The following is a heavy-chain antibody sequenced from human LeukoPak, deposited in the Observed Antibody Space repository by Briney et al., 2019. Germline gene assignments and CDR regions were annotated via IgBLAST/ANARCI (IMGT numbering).Heavy chain of an antibody. Sequence: PSETLSLTCTVSGGSISSSTYYWGWIRQPPGKGLEWIGSIYHSGSTYYNPSLKSRVTLSVDTSKNQFSLKLSSVTAADTAVYYCAREWSYGDFDYWGQGTLVTVSS. D-gene: IGHD5-18*01. V-gene: IGHV4-39*07. CDR3: AREWSYGDFDY. CDR1: GGSISSSTYY. J-gene: IGHJ4*02. CDR2: IYHSGST.